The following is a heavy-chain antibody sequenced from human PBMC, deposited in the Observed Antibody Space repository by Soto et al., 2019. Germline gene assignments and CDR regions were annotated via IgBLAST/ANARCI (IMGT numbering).Heavy chain of an antibody. V-gene: IGHV4-59*01. CDR2: LYYSGNT. D-gene: IGHD3-10*01. CDR3: ARGGSEGGLDV. Sequence: QMQLQESGPGVVKPSETLSLTCTVSGASIRTYYWTWIRQAPGKGLEWIGYLYYSGNTNYNPSLKSRVTMSVDTSKNQFYLTLASATAADTAVYFCARGGSEGGLDVWGQGTTVAVSS. J-gene: IGHJ6*02. CDR1: GASIRTYY.